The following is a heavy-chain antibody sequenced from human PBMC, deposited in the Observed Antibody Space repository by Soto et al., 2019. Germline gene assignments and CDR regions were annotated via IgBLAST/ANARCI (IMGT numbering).Heavy chain of an antibody. J-gene: IGHJ4*02. Sequence: ASVKVSCKASGYTFTSYGISWVRQAPGQGREWMGWISAYNGNTNYAQKLQGRVTMTTDTSTSTAYMELRSLRSDDTAVYYCAREPPVVVPAAGPIYFDYWGQGTLVTVSS. CDR2: ISAYNGNT. CDR1: GYTFTSYG. D-gene: IGHD2-2*01. CDR3: AREPPVVVPAAGPIYFDY. V-gene: IGHV1-18*04.